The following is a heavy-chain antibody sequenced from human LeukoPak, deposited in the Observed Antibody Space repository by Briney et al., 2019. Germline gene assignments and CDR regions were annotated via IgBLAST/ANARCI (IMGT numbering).Heavy chain of an antibody. CDR3: ARESYQLLGFGYYFDY. CDR2: ISSSSSYT. D-gene: IGHD2-2*01. J-gene: IGHJ4*02. V-gene: IGHV3-11*06. Sequence: GGSLRLSCAASGFTFSDYYMSWIRQAPGQGLEWVSYISSSSSYTNYADSVKGRFTISRDNAKNSLYLQMNSLRAEDTAVYYCARESYQLLGFGYYFDYWGQGTLVTVSS. CDR1: GFTFSDYY.